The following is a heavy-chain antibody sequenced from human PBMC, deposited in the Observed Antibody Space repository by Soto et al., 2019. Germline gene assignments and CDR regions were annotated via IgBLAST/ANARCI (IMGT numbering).Heavy chain of an antibody. CDR3: ARDVGGTVTYFDY. Sequence: GGSLRLSCAASGFTFSDYYMSWIRQAPGKGLEWVSYISSSSSYTNYADSVKGRFTISRDNAKNSLYLQMNSLRAEDTAVYYCARDVGGTVTYFDYWGQGTLVTVSS. CDR2: ISSSSSYT. J-gene: IGHJ4*02. D-gene: IGHD4-17*01. CDR1: GFTFSDYY. V-gene: IGHV3-11*06.